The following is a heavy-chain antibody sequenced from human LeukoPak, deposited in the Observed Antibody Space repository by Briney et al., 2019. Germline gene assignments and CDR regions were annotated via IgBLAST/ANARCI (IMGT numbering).Heavy chain of an antibody. CDR1: GFTFSRYT. CDR2: ISWNSGSI. Sequence: GGSLRLSCAASGFTFSRYTMNWVRQAPGKGLGWVSGISWNSGSIGYADSVKGRFTISRDNAKNSLYLQMNSLRVEDTAVYYCAKGGHFDSWGQGTLVTVSS. CDR3: AKGGHFDS. V-gene: IGHV3-9*01. J-gene: IGHJ4*02.